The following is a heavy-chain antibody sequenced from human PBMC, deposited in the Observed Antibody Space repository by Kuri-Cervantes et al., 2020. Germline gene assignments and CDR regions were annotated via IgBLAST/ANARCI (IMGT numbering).Heavy chain of an antibody. D-gene: IGHD3-22*01. CDR1: GYSISSGYY. CDR2: IYHSGST. CDR3: ARRYYYDSSGYYSYNWFDP. V-gene: IGHV4-38-2*01. Sequence: GSLRLSCAVSGYSISSGYYWGWIRQPPGKGLEWIGSIYHSGSTYYNPSLKSRVTISVDTSKNQFSLKLSSLTAADTAVYYCARRYYYDSSGYYSYNWFDPWGQGTLVTVSS. J-gene: IGHJ5*02.